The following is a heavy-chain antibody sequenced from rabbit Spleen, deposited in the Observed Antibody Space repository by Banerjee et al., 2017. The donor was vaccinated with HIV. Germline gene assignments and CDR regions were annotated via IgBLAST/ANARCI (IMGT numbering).Heavy chain of an antibody. V-gene: IGHV1S45*01. CDR3: ARDLVGVIGWNFNL. CDR1: GFSFSDRDV. Sequence: QEQLVESGGGLVKPEGSLTLTCKASGFSFSDRDVMCWVRQAPGKGLEWIACINTYTAKSVYASWATGRFTISRTSSTTVTLQMTSLTAADTATYFCARDLVGVIGWNFNLWGPGTLVTVS. J-gene: IGHJ4*01. D-gene: IGHD1-1*01. CDR2: INTYTAKS.